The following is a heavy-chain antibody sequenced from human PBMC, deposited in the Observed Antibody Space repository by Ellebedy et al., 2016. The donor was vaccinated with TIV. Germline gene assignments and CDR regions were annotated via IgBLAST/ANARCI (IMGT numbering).Heavy chain of an antibody. CDR3: ARDLGGYGDSQPQGY. Sequence: PGGSLRLSCAASGFTFSSYWMSWVRQAPGKGLEWVANIKQDGSEKYYVDSVKGRFTISRDNAKNSLYLQMNSLRAEDTAVYYCARDLGGYGDSQPQGYWGQGTLVTVSS. CDR2: IKQDGSEK. V-gene: IGHV3-7*01. J-gene: IGHJ4*02. CDR1: GFTFSSYW. D-gene: IGHD4-17*01.